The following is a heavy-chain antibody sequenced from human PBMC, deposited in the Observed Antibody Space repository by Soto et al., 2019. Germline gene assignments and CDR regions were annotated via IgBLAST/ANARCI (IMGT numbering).Heavy chain of an antibody. CDR1: GFTFSSYA. V-gene: IGHV3-30-3*01. CDR3: ASPHLDYYDSSGYYSRGAFDI. D-gene: IGHD3-22*01. Sequence: GGSLRLSCAASGFTFSSYAMHWVRQAPGKGLEWVAVISYDGSNKYYADSVKGRFTISRDNSKNTLYLQMNSLRAEDTAVYYCASPHLDYYDSSGYYSRGAFDIWGQGTMVTVSS. CDR2: ISYDGSNK. J-gene: IGHJ3*02.